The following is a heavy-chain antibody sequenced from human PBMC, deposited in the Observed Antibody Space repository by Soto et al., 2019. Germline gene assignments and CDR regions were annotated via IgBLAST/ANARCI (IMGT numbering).Heavy chain of an antibody. Sequence: LRLSCAASGFTFRTYGMHWVRQAPGKGLEWVAFISDDGSQKYYGDSVKGRFTISRDNSKNTLSLRMISLRTEDTSVYYCAKEAPGGWHFFDTWGQGTLVTVSS. CDR2: ISDDGSQK. V-gene: IGHV3-30*18. CDR1: GFTFRTYG. J-gene: IGHJ4*02. D-gene: IGHD6-19*01. CDR3: AKEAPGGWHFFDT.